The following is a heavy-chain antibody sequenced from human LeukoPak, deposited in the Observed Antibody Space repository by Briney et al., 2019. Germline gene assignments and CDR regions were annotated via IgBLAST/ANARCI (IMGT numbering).Heavy chain of an antibody. D-gene: IGHD3-10*01. CDR3: AAGAQYYYGSGTDY. V-gene: IGHV3-48*03. Sequence: PGGSLRLSCAASGFTFSSYEMNWVRQAPGKGLEWVSYISSSGSTIYYADSVEGRFTISRDNAKNSLYLQMNSLRAEDTAVYYCAAGAQYYYGSGTDYWGQGTLVTVSS. CDR1: GFTFSSYE. J-gene: IGHJ4*02. CDR2: ISSSGSTI.